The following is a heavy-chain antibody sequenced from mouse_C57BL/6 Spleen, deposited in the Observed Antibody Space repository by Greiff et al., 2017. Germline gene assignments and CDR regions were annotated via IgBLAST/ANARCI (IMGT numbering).Heavy chain of an antibody. Sequence: QVQLQQSGAELVKPGASVKMSCKASGYTFTTYPIEWMKQNHGKSLEWIGNFHPYNDDTKYNEKFKGKATLTVEKSSSTFYLELSRLTSYDAAVYYCASNIGGYSNYWYFAVWGTGTTVTVSS. CDR1: GYTFTTYP. CDR2: FHPYNDDT. V-gene: IGHV1-47*01. D-gene: IGHD2-5*01. J-gene: IGHJ1*03. CDR3: ASNIGGYSNYWYFAV.